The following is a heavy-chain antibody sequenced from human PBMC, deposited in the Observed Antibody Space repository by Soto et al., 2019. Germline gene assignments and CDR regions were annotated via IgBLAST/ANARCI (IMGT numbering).Heavy chain of an antibody. CDR1: GGSFSGYY. CDR3: ARSVGYYDSSGYYRPGIYYGMDV. V-gene: IGHV4-34*01. Sequence: SETLSLTCAVYGGSFSGYYWSWIRQPPGKGLEWIGEINHSGSTNYNPSLKSRVTISVDTSKSQFSLKLSSVTAADTAVYYCARSVGYYDSSGYYRPGIYYGMDVWGQRTTVTVSS. J-gene: IGHJ6*02. CDR2: INHSGST. D-gene: IGHD3-22*01.